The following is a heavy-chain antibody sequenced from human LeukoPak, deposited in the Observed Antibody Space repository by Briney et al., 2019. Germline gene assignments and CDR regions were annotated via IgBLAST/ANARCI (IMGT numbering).Heavy chain of an antibody. D-gene: IGHD6-19*01. CDR1: GFTFSSYG. J-gene: IGHJ4*02. V-gene: IGHV3-30*03. CDR2: ISYDGSNK. CDR3: ARDVAGNDY. Sequence: GRSLRLSCAASGFTFSSYGMHWVRQAPGKGLEWVAVISYDGSNKYYADSVKGRFTISRDNSKNTLYLQMNSLRAEDTAVYYCARDVAGNDYWGQGTLVTVSS.